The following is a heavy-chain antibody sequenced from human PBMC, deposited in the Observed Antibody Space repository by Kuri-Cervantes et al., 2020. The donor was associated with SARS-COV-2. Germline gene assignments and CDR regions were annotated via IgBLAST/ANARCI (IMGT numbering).Heavy chain of an antibody. CDR2: IYYSGST. J-gene: IGHJ4*02. CDR3: ARHPPRDLMPWVD. V-gene: IGHV4-39*01. Sequence: SETLSLTCTVSGGSISSSSYYWGWIRQPPGKGLEWIGSIYYSGSTYYNPSLESRVTISVDTSKNQFSLKLSSVTAADTAVYYCARHPPRDLMPWVDWGQGTLVTVSS. CDR1: GGSISSSSYY. D-gene: IGHD2-2*01.